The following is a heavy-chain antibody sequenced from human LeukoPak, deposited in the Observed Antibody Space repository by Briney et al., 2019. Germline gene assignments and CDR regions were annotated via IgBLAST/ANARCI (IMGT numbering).Heavy chain of an antibody. CDR2: IFHTGST. J-gene: IGHJ4*02. D-gene: IGHD6-19*01. CDR3: ARGPGGGNGWYNEY. CDR1: GFNFKNYE. V-gene: IGHV4-4*02. Sequence: GSLRLSCTVSGFNFKNYEMKWVRQAPGKGLEWIGEIFHTGSTNFHPSFKSRLTISLDKSKNQFSLKLNSMTAADTAVYYCARGPGGGNGWYNEYWGQGILVTVSS.